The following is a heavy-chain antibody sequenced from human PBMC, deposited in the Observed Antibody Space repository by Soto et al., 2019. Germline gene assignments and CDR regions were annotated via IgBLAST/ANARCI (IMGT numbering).Heavy chain of an antibody. D-gene: IGHD6-6*01. V-gene: IGHV4-31*03. J-gene: IGHJ4*02. CDR3: ARASIAARRRFDY. Sequence: SETLSLTCTVSGGSISSGGYYWSWIRQHPGKGLEWIGYIYYSGSTYYNPSLKSRVTISVDTSKNQFSLKLSSVTAADTAVYYCARASIAARRRFDYWGQGTLVTVSS. CDR2: IYYSGST. CDR1: GGSISSGGYY.